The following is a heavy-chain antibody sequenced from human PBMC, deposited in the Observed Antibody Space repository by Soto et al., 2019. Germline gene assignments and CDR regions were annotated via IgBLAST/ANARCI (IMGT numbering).Heavy chain of an antibody. D-gene: IGHD4-17*01. CDR2: ISGSGGRT. V-gene: IGHV3-23*01. CDR3: GKDPNADYVGAFET. CDR1: GFTFSNYA. J-gene: IGHJ3*02. Sequence: GGSLRLSCSASGFTFSNYAMTWVRQAPGKGLEWVSSISGSGGRTHYADSVKGSFTISRDNSRNTLSLQMDSLRADDTAVYYCGKDPNADYVGAFETWGQGTLVTFSS.